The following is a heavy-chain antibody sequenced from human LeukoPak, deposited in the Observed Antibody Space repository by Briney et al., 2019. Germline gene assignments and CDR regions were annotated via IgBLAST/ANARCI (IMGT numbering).Heavy chain of an antibody. D-gene: IGHD6-19*01. V-gene: IGHV4-31*11. J-gene: IGHJ4*02. CDR3: ARGAGYSSGWPSYYFDY. CDR2: IYYSGST. CDR1: GGSISSGGYS. Sequence: SETLSLTCAVSGGSISSGGYSWSWIRQHPGKGLEWIGYIYYSGSTYYNPSLKSRLTISVDTSKNQFSLKLSSVTAADTAVYYCARGAGYSSGWPSYYFDYWGQGTLVTVSS.